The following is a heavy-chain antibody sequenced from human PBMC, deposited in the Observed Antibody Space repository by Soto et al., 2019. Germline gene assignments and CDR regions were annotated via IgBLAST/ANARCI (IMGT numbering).Heavy chain of an antibody. V-gene: IGHV3-33*01. CDR2: IWYDGSNK. J-gene: IGHJ2*01. CDR3: ARDSSSLRWRTRGENYWYFDL. CDR1: GFTFSSYG. Sequence: QVQLVESGGGVVQPGRSLRLSCAASGFTFSSYGMHWVRQAPGKGLEWVAVIWYDGSNKYYADSVKGRFTISRDNSKNTLYLQMNSLRAEDTAVYYCARDSSSLRWRTRGENYWYFDLWGRGTLVTVSS. D-gene: IGHD4-17*01.